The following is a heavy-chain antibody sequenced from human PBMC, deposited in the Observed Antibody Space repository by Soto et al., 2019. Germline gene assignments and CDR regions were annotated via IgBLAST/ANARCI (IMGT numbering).Heavy chain of an antibody. Sequence: PGESLKISCKGSGYDFASYWIGWVRQMPGKGLEYMAIIYPGDSDAKYSPSFQGHVSISAAKSANNTSLQWRSLRASDTTMYFCAKQGGTLSTQNPYSIWRKGTLVTVSS. J-gene: IGHJ4*02. CDR1: GYDFASYW. CDR2: IYPGDSDA. CDR3: AKQGGTLSTQNPYSI. D-gene: IGHD3-16*01. V-gene: IGHV5-51*01.